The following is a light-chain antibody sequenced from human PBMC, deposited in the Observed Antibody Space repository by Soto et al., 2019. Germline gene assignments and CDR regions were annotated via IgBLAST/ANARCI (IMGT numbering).Light chain of an antibody. CDR3: QSRDNSLSGFYV. V-gene: IGLV1-40*01. CDR1: SSNIGAGYA. CDR2: NNA. J-gene: IGLJ1*01. Sequence: QSVLTQPPSVSGAPGQRVTISCTGSSSNIGAGYAVHWYQKLPGTGPKLLIYNNAIRPSGVPDRFSGSRSGTSASLAITGLQAEDEADYYCQSRDNSLSGFYVFXTGTNVTVL.